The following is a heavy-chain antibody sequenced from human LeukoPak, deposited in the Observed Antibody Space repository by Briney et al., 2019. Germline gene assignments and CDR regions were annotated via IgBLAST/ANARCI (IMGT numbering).Heavy chain of an antibody. CDR1: GFTFSSYS. J-gene: IGHJ4*02. CDR3: ARDPAGYCSGGSCYKE. CDR2: ISSSSSTI. V-gene: IGHV3-48*01. D-gene: IGHD2-15*01. Sequence: PGGSLRLSCAASGFTFSSYSMSWVRQAPGKGLEWVSYISSSSSTIYYADSVKGRFTTSRDNAKNSLYLQMNSLRAEDTAVYYCARDPAGYCSGGSCYKEWVQGTLVTVSS.